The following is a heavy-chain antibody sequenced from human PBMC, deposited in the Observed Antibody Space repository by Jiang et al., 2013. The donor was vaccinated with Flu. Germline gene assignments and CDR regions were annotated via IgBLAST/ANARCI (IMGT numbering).Heavy chain of an antibody. CDR2: INHSGST. Sequence: LLKPSETLSLTCAVYGGSFSGYYWSWIRQPPGKGLEWIGEINHSGSTNYNPSLKSRVTISVDTSKNQFSLKLSSVTAADTAVYYCARSPGIAAAGTDFDYWGQGTLVTVSS. J-gene: IGHJ4*02. CDR3: ARSPGIAAAGTDFDY. V-gene: IGHV4-34*01. D-gene: IGHD6-13*01. CDR1: GGSFSGYY.